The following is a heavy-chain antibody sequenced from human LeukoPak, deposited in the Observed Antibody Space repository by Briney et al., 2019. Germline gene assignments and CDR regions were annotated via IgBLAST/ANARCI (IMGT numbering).Heavy chain of an antibody. J-gene: IGHJ4*02. V-gene: IGHV3-7*03. Sequence: GGSLRLSCAASRFTFSSYWMSWVRQAPGKGLEWVANIKQDGSEKYYVDSVKGRFTISRDNAKYSLYLQLNSLRAEDTAVYYCARARGGYDFDYWGQGTLVTVSS. CDR1: RFTFSSYW. CDR2: IKQDGSEK. D-gene: IGHD5-12*01. CDR3: ARARGGYDFDY.